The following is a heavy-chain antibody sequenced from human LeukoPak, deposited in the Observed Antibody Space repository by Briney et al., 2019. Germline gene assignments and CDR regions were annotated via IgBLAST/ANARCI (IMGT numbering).Heavy chain of an antibody. Sequence: SETLSLTCTVSGGSISSTSYYWGWIRQPPGKGLEWIGGVYYSGSTYYNPSLKSRVTISVDTSKNQFSLKLRSVTAADTAVYYWARTISTCYFDLWGRGTLVTVSS. J-gene: IGHJ2*01. CDR1: GGSISSTSYY. D-gene: IGHD2-2*01. V-gene: IGHV4-39*01. CDR3: ARTISTCYFDL. CDR2: VYYSGST.